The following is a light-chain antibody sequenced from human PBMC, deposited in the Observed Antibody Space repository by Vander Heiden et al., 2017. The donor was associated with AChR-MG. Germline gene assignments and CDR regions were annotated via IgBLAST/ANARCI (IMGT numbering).Light chain of an antibody. CDR2: GKN. J-gene: IGLJ3*02. Sequence: SSELPQDPAVSVAFGQTVRITCQGDSLRSYYASWYQQKPGQAPVLVIYGKNNRPSGIPDRFSGSSSGNTAALTITGAQAEDEADYYCNSRDSSGNHRGVFGGGTKLTVL. CDR3: NSRDSSGNHRGV. CDR1: SLRSYY. V-gene: IGLV3-19*01.